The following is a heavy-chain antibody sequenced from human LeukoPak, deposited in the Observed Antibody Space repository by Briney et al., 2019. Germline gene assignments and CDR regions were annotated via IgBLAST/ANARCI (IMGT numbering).Heavy chain of an antibody. Sequence: PGRSLRLSCAASGFTFSSYGMHWVRQAPGKGLEWVAVILYDGSNKYYADSVKGRFTISRDNSKNTLYLQMNSLRAEDTAVYYCARVACSGGSCHLAYFDLWGRGTLVTASS. CDR2: ILYDGSNK. CDR3: ARVACSGGSCHLAYFDL. CDR1: GFTFSSYG. V-gene: IGHV3-33*01. J-gene: IGHJ2*01. D-gene: IGHD2-15*01.